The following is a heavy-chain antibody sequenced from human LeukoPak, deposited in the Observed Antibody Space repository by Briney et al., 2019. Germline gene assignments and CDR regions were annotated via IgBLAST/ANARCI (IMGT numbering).Heavy chain of an antibody. V-gene: IGHV3-23*01. CDR1: GFTFSSYA. Sequence: PGGSLRLSCAASGFTFSSYAMSWVRQGPGKGLEWVSAISVSGNTYHADSVKGRFTISRDSSKNTLYLQMNTLRAEDTALYYCAKEIRNFGTYYYYMDVWGKGTTVTISS. J-gene: IGHJ6*03. D-gene: IGHD3-10*01. CDR3: AKEIRNFGTYYYYMDV. CDR2: ISVSGNT.